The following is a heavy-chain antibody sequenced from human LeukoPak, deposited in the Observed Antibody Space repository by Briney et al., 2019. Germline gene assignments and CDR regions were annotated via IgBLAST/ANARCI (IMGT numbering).Heavy chain of an antibody. CDR1: GGTFSSYA. CDR2: VIPILGIA. CDR3: ARSVPVGYNWFDP. J-gene: IGHJ5*02. D-gene: IGHD5/OR15-5a*01. V-gene: IGHV1-69*04. Sequence: SVKVSCKASGGTFSSYAISWVRQAPGQGLEWMGRVIPILGIANYAQKFQGRVTITADKSTSTAYMELSSLRSEDTAVYYCARSVPVGYNWFDPWGQGTLVTVSS.